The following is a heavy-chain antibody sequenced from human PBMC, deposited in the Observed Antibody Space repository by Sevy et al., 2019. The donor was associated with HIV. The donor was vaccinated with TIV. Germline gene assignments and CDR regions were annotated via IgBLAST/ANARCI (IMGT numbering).Heavy chain of an antibody. CDR3: ARRGVDVVVPAAMTYDYYYGMDV. Sequence: ASVKVSCKASGGTFSSYAISWVRQAPGQGLEWMGGIIHIFGTANYAQKFQGRVTITADESTSTAYMELSSLRSEDTAVYYCARRGVDVVVPAAMTYDYYYGMDVWGQGTTVTVSS. CDR1: GGTFSSYA. J-gene: IGHJ6*02. D-gene: IGHD2-2*01. V-gene: IGHV1-69*13. CDR2: IIHIFGTA.